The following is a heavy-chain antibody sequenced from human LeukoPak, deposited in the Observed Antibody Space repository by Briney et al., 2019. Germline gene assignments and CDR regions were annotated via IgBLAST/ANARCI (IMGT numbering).Heavy chain of an antibody. V-gene: IGHV3-30*18. J-gene: IGHJ4*02. CDR2: ISYDGSNK. Sequence: GGSLRLSCAASGFTFSSYGMHWVRQAPGKGLEWVAVISYDGSNKYYADSVKGRFTTSRDNSKNTLYLQMNSLRAEDTAGYYCAKDQGRYSSGWTWGQGTLVTVSS. D-gene: IGHD6-19*01. CDR1: GFTFSSYG. CDR3: AKDQGRYSSGWT.